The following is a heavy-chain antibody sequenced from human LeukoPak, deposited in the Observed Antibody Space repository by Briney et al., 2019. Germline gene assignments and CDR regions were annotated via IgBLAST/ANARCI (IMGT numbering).Heavy chain of an antibody. V-gene: IGHV3-21*01. Sequence: PGGSLRLSCAASGFTFSSYSMNWVRQAPGKGLEWVSSISSSSSYIYYADSVKGRFTISRDNAKNSMYLQMNSLRAEDTAVYYCARGGKAGAFDIWGQGAMVTVSS. CDR2: ISSSSSYI. D-gene: IGHD3-16*01. CDR1: GFTFSSYS. CDR3: ARGGKAGAFDI. J-gene: IGHJ3*02.